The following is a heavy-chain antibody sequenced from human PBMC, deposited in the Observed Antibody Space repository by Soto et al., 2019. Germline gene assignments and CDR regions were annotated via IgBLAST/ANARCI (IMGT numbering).Heavy chain of an antibody. CDR3: ASPYYDSSGEAFDI. J-gene: IGHJ3*02. CDR1: GFGFASSS. D-gene: IGHD3-22*01. CDR2: IVVSGGNT. V-gene: IGHV1-58*01. Sequence: GTSVKVSGEAPGFGFASSSGWWVRHSREQGLEWIGWIVVSGGNTNYAQKFQERVTITRDTSTSTVYMELSSLRSEDTAVYYCASPYYDSSGEAFDIWGQGTMVTVSS.